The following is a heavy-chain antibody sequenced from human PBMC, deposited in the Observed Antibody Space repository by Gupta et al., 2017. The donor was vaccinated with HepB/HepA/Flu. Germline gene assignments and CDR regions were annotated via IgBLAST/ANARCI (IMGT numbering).Heavy chain of an antibody. J-gene: IGHJ6*03. Sequence: QVQLVQSGAEVKKPGSSVKVSCKASGGTFSSYAISWVRQAPGQGLEWMGGIIPIFGTANYAQKFQGRVTITADESTSTAYMELSSLRSEDTAVYYCARNGRYCSSTSCYILHYYYYMDVWGKGTTVTVSS. CDR1: GGTFSSYA. V-gene: IGHV1-69*01. CDR2: IIPIFGTA. D-gene: IGHD2-2*02. CDR3: ARNGRYCSSTSCYILHYYYYMDV.